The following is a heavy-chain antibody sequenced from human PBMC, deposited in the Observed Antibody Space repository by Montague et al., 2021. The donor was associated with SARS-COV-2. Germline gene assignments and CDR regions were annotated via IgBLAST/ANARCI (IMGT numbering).Heavy chain of an antibody. CDR3: AGGSGIINFYNSGMDV. Sequence: SETLSLTCTVSGGSISSYYWSWIRQPAGKGLEWIGRIYTSGTTNYNPSLKSRVTMSLDTSKNQFSLKLSSVTAADTAVYYCAGGSGIINFYNSGMDVWGQGTTVTVSS. D-gene: IGHD3-10*01. V-gene: IGHV4-4*07. CDR1: GGSISSYY. CDR2: IYTSGTT. J-gene: IGHJ6*02.